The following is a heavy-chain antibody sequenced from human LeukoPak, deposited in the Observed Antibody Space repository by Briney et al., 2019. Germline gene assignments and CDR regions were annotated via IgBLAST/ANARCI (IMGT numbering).Heavy chain of an antibody. CDR2: ISSSSSYI. V-gene: IGHV3-21*01. Sequence: GGSLRLSCAASGFTFSTYGMNWVRQAPGKGLEWVSSISSSSSYIYYADSVKGRFTISRDNAKNSLYLQMNSLRAEDTAVYYCARGFPIAASYYYYMDVWGKGTTVTVPS. CDR1: GFTFSTYG. J-gene: IGHJ6*03. D-gene: IGHD6-13*01. CDR3: ARGFPIAASYYYYMDV.